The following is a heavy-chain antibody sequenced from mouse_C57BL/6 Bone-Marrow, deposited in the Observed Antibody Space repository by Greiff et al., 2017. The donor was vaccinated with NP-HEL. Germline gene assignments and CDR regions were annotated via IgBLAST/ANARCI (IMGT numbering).Heavy chain of an antibody. J-gene: IGHJ2*01. Sequence: VKLQQPGAELVKPGASVKLSCKASGYTFTSYWMQWVKQRPGQGLEWIGEIDPSDSYTNYNQKFKGKATLTVDTSSSTAYMQLSSLTSEDSAVYYCARRTPVRDYWGQGTTLTVSS. V-gene: IGHV1-50*01. CDR1: GYTFTSYW. CDR2: IDPSDSYT. D-gene: IGHD2-14*01. CDR3: ARRTPVRDY.